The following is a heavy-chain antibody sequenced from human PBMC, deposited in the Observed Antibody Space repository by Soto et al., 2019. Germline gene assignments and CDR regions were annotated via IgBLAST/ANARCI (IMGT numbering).Heavy chain of an antibody. CDR2: IGFDESRK. CDR1: GFPLTDYG. V-gene: IGHV3-33*01. D-gene: IGHD1-26*01. Sequence: QVQLVESGGGVVQPGKSLRLSCDVSGFPLTDYGMHWFRQAPGKGLEWVAVIGFDESRKYYADAVKGRFTISRDTSKNTVYLQMNSLRVEDTAVYYCASERGSSYFDYWGQGTLVTVSS. CDR3: ASERGSSYFDY. J-gene: IGHJ4*02.